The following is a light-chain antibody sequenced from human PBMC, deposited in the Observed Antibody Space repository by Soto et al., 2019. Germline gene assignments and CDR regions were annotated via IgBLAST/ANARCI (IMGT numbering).Light chain of an antibody. V-gene: IGKV3-11*01. CDR3: QQRSGWPWT. Sequence: EIVLTQSPATLSLSPGASATLSCKASQSVSNSLAWYQQKPDQPPRLLIYDTSNRAAGIPARFSGSGSGTDFTLTIRSLEPGDFAVYYCQQRSGWPWTFGQGTKVEIK. CDR1: QSVSNS. CDR2: DTS. J-gene: IGKJ1*01.